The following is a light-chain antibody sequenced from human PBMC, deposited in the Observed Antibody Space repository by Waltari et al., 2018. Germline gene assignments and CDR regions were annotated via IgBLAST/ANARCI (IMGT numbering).Light chain of an antibody. V-gene: IGKV3-15*01. CDR1: QGLSNN. Sequence: ETVMTQSPATLSVSPGERATLSCRASQGLSNNLAWYQLKPGQPPSILIYDAATRATGIPARFSGSGSGTEFTLTISSLQSEDFATYYCQQYSNWPPGTFGQGTKVEVK. J-gene: IGKJ1*01. CDR3: QQYSNWPPGT. CDR2: DAA.